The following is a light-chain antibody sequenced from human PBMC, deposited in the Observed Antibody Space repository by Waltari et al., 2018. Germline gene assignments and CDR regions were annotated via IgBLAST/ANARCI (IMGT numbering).Light chain of an antibody. CDR1: SRDVGGYNF. CDR3: SSFTGSNNWV. V-gene: IGLV2-8*01. Sequence: QSSLTQPPSASGSPGQSVTISCTGTSRDVGGYNFVPWYQQNPGKDPKLMIYEVITRPAGVPDLFSGSKSGNTASLTVSGLQAEDEADFYCSSFTGSNNWVFGGGTKVTVL. CDR2: EVI. J-gene: IGLJ3*02.